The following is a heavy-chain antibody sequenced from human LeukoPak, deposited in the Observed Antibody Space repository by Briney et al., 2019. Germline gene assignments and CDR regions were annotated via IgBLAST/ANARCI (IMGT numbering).Heavy chain of an antibody. CDR3: ARGRGVVYRDWFDH. Sequence: SETLSLTCAVYGGSFSDYYWTWIRQPPGKGLEWIGEINHSGRTKYNPSLKSLVTISVDTSKSQFSLDLKSVTAADTAVYYCARGRGVVYRDWFDHWGQGTLVTVSS. CDR1: GGSFSDYY. D-gene: IGHD2-8*02. J-gene: IGHJ5*02. V-gene: IGHV4-34*01. CDR2: INHSGRT.